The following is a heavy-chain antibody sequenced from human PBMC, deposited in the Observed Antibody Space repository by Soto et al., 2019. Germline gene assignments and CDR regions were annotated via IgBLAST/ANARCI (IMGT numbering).Heavy chain of an antibody. D-gene: IGHD3-22*01. CDR1: GFRFRSYA. Sequence: PGESLRPSCAASGFRFRSYAMSWVRPAPGKGLEWVSAISGSGGSTYYADSVKGRFTISRDNSKNTLYLQMNSLRAEDTAVYYCAKEYYDSSGYYYEDYWGQGNRVTVSA. V-gene: IGHV3-23*01. CDR3: AKEYYDSSGYYYEDY. J-gene: IGHJ4*02. CDR2: ISGSGGST.